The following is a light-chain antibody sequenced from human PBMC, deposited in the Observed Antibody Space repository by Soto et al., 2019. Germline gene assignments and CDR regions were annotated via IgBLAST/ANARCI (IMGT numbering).Light chain of an antibody. CDR1: QSISTW. Sequence: DIQMTQSPSTLSASVGDRVTITCRASQSISTWLAWYQQKPGKAPKLLIYDASSLQSGVPSRFSGHGSGIDFTLTISSLQPDDFATYYCQQYNSYTTFGQGTKLEIK. CDR3: QQYNSYTT. J-gene: IGKJ2*01. V-gene: IGKV1-5*01. CDR2: DAS.